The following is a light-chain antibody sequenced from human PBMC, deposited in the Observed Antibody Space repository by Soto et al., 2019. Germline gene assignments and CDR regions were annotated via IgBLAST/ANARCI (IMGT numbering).Light chain of an antibody. J-gene: IGKJ4*02. V-gene: IGKV2-24*01. CDR1: QSLAHSDGDTY. Sequence: IVLTQSPLRSAVALGQSASISCRSSQSLAHSDGDTYLSWLHQGPGKSPRLLLYKVSNRFPGVPERFPGSGAGTDFTLTINRVEAEDVGTYYCMQSEQIPLTFGGGTTVEIK. CDR2: KVS. CDR3: MQSEQIPLT.